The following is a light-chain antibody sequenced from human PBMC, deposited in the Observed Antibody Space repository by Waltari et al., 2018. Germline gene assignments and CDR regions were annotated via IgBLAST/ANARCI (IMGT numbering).Light chain of an antibody. CDR2: SNN. J-gene: IGLJ1*01. V-gene: IGLV1-44*01. CDR1: SANSRSNP. Sequence: QSLLTRPPPASGTPGQAVSISCACRSANSRSNPVSWYQQLPGTAPKLLIYSNNQRPSGVPDRFSGSKSGTSASLAISGLQSEDEADYYCAAWDDSLNGYVFGTGTKVTVL. CDR3: AAWDDSLNGYV.